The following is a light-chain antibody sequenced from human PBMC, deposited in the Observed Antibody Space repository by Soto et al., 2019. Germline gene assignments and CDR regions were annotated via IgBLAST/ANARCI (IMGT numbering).Light chain of an antibody. CDR3: GNGGRRLSARV. J-gene: IGLJ1*01. V-gene: IGLV1-51*02. CDR2: EQN. CDR1: SSNIGDNY. Sequence: QSVLTQPPSVSAAPGQKVAISCSGSSSNIGDNYVSRYQPRPRTTPKVHSYEQNKRPSRIPDRFPRCKSGPSDTLGIAGSQPGDEADYYCGNGGRRLSARVFGTGNKVS.